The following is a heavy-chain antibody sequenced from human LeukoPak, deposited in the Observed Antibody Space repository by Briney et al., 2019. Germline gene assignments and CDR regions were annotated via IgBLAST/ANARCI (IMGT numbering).Heavy chain of an antibody. V-gene: IGHV3-33*01. Sequence: GGSLRLSCAASGFTFSTYGMHWVRQAPGKGLEWVAVIWYDGTNEYYADSVKGRFTISRDNSKNTLYLQMNSLRAEDTAVYYRARARVGAFDIWGQGTMVTVSS. CDR1: GFTFSTYG. J-gene: IGHJ3*02. CDR2: IWYDGTNE. CDR3: ARARVGAFDI.